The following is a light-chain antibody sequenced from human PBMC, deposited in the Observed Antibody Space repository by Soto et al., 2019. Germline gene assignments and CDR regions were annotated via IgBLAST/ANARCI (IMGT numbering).Light chain of an antibody. V-gene: IGKV1-9*01. CDR2: AAS. J-gene: IGKJ5*01. CDR1: QGISTY. CDR3: QQLNTYPIT. Sequence: DIQLTQSPSFLSASVGDRVTITCRASQGISTYLAWYQQKPGKVPKLLIYAASTLQSGVPSRFSGSGSGTEFTLTISSLQAEDFATYYCQQLNTYPITFGQGTRLEIK.